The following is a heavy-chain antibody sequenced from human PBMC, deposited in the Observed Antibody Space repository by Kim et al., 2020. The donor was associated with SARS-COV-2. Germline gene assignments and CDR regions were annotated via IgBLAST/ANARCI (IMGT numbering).Heavy chain of an antibody. CDR3: ARFGSLGDAFDI. V-gene: IGHV1-69*06. CDR1: GGTFSSYA. J-gene: IGHJ3*02. CDR2: IIPIFGTA. Sequence: SVKVSCKASGGTFSSYAISWVRQAPGQGLEWMGGIIPIFGTANYAQKFQGRVTITADKSTSTAYMELSSLRSEDTAVYYCARFGSLGDAFDIWRQGTMVTVSS. D-gene: IGHD1-26*01.